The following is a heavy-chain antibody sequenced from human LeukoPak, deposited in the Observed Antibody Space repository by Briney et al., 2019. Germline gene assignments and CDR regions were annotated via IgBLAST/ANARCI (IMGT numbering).Heavy chain of an antibody. D-gene: IGHD3-16*01. V-gene: IGHV3-74*01. CDR2: INSDGSRT. CDR3: AKITGNWFDP. CDR1: GFTFSSYW. Sequence: GGSLRLSCAASGFTFSSYWMHWVRQAPGKGLVWVSRINSDGSRTSYADSVKGRFTISRDNSKNTLYLQMNSLRAEDTAVYYCAKITGNWFDPWGQGTLVTVSS. J-gene: IGHJ5*02.